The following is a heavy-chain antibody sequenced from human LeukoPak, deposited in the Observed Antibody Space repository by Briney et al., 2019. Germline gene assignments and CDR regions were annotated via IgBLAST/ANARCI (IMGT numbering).Heavy chain of an antibody. Sequence: GGSLRLSCAASGLTFSSYAMSWVRQAPGKGLEWVSAISGSGGSTYYADPVKGRFTMSRDNSKNTLYLQMSSLRVEDTAVYYCAKHTEIWYYYYGMDVWGQGTTVTVSS. J-gene: IGHJ6*02. CDR2: ISGSGGST. CDR3: AKHTEIWYYYYGMDV. CDR1: GLTFSSYA. V-gene: IGHV3-23*01. D-gene: IGHD1-14*01.